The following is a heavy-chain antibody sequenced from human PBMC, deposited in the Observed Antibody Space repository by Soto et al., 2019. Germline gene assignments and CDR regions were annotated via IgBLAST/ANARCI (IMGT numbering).Heavy chain of an antibody. Sequence: SGPTLVNPTQTLTLTCTFSGFSLSTSGVGVGWIRQPPGKALEWLALIYWDDDERYSPSPKSRLTITKDTSKNQVVLTMTNMDPVDTATYYCAHRRVSCWYTRIMYGMDFWGKGTTVPLSS. V-gene: IGHV2-5*02. CDR3: AHRRVSCWYTRIMYGMDF. CDR1: GFSLSTSGVG. D-gene: IGHD6-19*01. J-gene: IGHJ6*04. CDR2: IYWDDDE.